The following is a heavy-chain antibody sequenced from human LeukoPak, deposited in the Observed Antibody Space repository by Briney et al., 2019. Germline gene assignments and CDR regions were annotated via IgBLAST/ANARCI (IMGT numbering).Heavy chain of an antibody. D-gene: IGHD7-27*01. CDR3: ASWGNDDAFDI. V-gene: IGHV3-53*04. Sequence: GGSLSLSCAASGFTVSSNYMSWVRQAPGKGLEWVSVIYSGVSTYYADSVKGRFTISRHNSKNTLYLQMNSLRAEDTAVYYCASWGNDDAFDIWGQGTMVTVSS. J-gene: IGHJ3*02. CDR1: GFTVSSNY. CDR2: IYSGVST.